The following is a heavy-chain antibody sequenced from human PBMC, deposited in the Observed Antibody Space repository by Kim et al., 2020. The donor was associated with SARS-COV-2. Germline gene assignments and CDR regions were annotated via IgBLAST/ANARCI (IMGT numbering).Heavy chain of an antibody. J-gene: IGHJ3*02. CDR1: GGTFSSYA. Sequence: SVKVSCKASGGTFSSYAISWVRQAPGQGLEWMGGIIPIFGTANYAQKFQGRVTITADESTSTAYMELSSLRSEDTAVYYCATSGGITMVRGVIITVAFDIWGQGTMVTVSS. D-gene: IGHD3-10*01. CDR3: ATSGGITMVRGVIITVAFDI. V-gene: IGHV1-69*13. CDR2: IIPIFGTA.